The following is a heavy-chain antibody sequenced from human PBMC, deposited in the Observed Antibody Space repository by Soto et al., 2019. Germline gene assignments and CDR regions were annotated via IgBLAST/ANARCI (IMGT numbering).Heavy chain of an antibody. Sequence: GGSLRLSCAASGFTFSSYAMHWVRQAPGKGLEWVAVISYDGSNKYYADSVRGRFTISRDNSKNTLYLQMNCLRAEDTAVYYCARVLGSGSYPNYYYYGMDVWGQGTTVTVSS. CDR3: ARVLGSGSYPNYYYYGMDV. CDR2: ISYDGSNK. J-gene: IGHJ6*02. D-gene: IGHD3-10*01. V-gene: IGHV3-30-3*01. CDR1: GFTFSSYA.